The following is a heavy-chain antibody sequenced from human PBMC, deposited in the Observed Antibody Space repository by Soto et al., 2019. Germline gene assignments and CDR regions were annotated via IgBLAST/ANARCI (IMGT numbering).Heavy chain of an antibody. J-gene: IGHJ4*02. CDR3: ARDHCGGDCYPGYFDY. CDR1: GFTFSSYA. D-gene: IGHD2-21*02. V-gene: IGHV3-30-3*01. CDR2: ISYDGSNK. Sequence: TGGSLRLSCAASGFTFSSYAMHWVRQAPGKGLEWVAVISYDGSNKYYADSVKGRFTISRDNSKNTLYLQMNSLRAEDTAVYYCARDHCGGDCYPGYFDYWGQGTLVTVSS.